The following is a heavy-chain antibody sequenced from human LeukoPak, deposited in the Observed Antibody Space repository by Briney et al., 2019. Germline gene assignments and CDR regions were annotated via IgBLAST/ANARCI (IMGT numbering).Heavy chain of an antibody. D-gene: IGHD3-22*01. J-gene: IGHJ3*02. CDR2: MNPNSGST. CDR1: GYTFTSYD. CDR3: ARMGSYYDSSGYPYDALDI. Sequence: ASVKVSCKASGYTFTSYDINWVRQATGQGLEWMGWMNPNSGSTDYAQKFQGRATMTRNTSISTAYMELSSLRSEDTAVYYCARMGSYYDSSGYPYDALDIWGQGTLVTVSS. V-gene: IGHV1-8*01.